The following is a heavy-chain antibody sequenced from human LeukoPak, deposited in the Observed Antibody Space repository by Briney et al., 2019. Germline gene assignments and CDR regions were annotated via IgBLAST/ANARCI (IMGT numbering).Heavy chain of an antibody. D-gene: IGHD6-13*01. Sequence: SETLSLTCTVSGYSISSGYYWSWIRQPPGKGLEWIGYIYYSGSTNYNPSLKSRVTISVDTSKNQFSLKLSSVTAADTAVYYCARDSLTPYSSSWYGAFDIWGQGTMVTVSS. CDR1: GYSISSGYY. CDR3: ARDSLTPYSSSWYGAFDI. V-gene: IGHV4-61*01. CDR2: IYYSGST. J-gene: IGHJ3*02.